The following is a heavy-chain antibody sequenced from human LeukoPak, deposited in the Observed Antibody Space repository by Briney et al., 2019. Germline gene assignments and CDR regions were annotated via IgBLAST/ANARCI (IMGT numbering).Heavy chain of an antibody. CDR3: AREYSSGWSGTGY. J-gene: IGHJ4*02. Sequence: SETLSLTCTVSGGSISSSYYYWGWIRQPPGKGLEWIGSIYSSGSTNYNPSLESRVTISVDTSKNQFSLKLSSVTAADTAVYYCAREYSSGWSGTGYWGQGTLVTVSS. CDR1: GGSISSSYYY. D-gene: IGHD6-19*01. V-gene: IGHV4-39*07. CDR2: IYSSGST.